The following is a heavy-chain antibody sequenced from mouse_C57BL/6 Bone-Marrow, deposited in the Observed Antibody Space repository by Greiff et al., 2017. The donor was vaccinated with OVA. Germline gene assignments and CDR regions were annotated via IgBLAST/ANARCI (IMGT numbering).Heavy chain of an antibody. CDR3: TTPGDYAMDY. CDR2: IDPENGDT. J-gene: IGHJ4*01. CDR1: GFNIKDDY. V-gene: IGHV14-4*01. Sequence: EVQLVESGAELVRPGASVKLSCTASGFNIKDDYMHWVKQRPEQGLEWIGWIDPENGDTEYASKFQGKATITADTSSNTAYLQLSSLTSEDTAVYYCTTPGDYAMDYWGQGTSVTVSS.